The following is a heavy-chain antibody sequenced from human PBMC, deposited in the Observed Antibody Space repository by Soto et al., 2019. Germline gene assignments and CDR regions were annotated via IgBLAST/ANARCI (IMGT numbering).Heavy chain of an antibody. CDR1: GFTFSNAW. CDR2: IKSKTDGGTT. D-gene: IGHD6-13*01. J-gene: IGHJ4*02. CDR3: TTDYLDDSSSAHAQFDY. V-gene: IGHV3-15*01. Sequence: GGSLRLSCAASGFTFSNAWMSWVRQAPGKGLEWVGRIKSKTDGGTTDYAAPVKGRFTISRDDSKNTLYLQMNSLKTEDTAVYYCTTDYLDDSSSAHAQFDYWGQGTLVTVSS.